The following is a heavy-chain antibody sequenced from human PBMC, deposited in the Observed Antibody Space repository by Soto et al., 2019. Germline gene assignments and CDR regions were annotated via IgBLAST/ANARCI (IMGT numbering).Heavy chain of an antibody. D-gene: IGHD6-6*01. CDR3: AKVPFPVSSGPLGGHWFDP. CDR1: GFTFSSYG. CDR2: ISYDGSNK. Sequence: QVQLVESGGGVVQPGRSLRLSCAASGFTFSSYGMHWVRQAPGKGLEWVAVISYDGSNKYYADSVKGRFTISRDNSKNTLYLQMNSLRAEDTAVYYCAKVPFPVSSGPLGGHWFDPWGQGTLVTVSS. V-gene: IGHV3-30*18. J-gene: IGHJ5*02.